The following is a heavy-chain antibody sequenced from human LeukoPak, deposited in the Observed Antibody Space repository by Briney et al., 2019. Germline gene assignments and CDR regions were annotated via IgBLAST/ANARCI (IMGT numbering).Heavy chain of an antibody. V-gene: IGHV3-21*01. CDR2: IRSSSTYK. Sequence: GGSLRLSCTASGFTFSSYIMNWVRQAPGKGLEWVSSIRSSSTYKYYADSVKGRFTISRDNSKNTLYLQMNSLTAEDTAVYYCASHIAASGFPFDYWGQGTLVTVSS. CDR3: ASHIAASGFPFDY. D-gene: IGHD6-13*01. CDR1: GFTFSSYI. J-gene: IGHJ4*02.